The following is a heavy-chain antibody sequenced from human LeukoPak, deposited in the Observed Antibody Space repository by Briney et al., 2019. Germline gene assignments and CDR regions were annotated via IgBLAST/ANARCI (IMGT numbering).Heavy chain of an antibody. CDR1: EFSVGSNY. Sequence: GGSLRLSCAASEFSVGSNYMTWVRQAPGKGLEWVSYIGSNFETIYADSVKGRFTISRDNAKNSLSLQMNSLRADDTAVYYCTRPDYYRGAESYGGDYWGQGTLVTVSS. V-gene: IGHV3-48*01. J-gene: IGHJ4*02. CDR3: TRPDYYRGAESYGGDY. CDR2: IGSNFETI. D-gene: IGHD3-10*01.